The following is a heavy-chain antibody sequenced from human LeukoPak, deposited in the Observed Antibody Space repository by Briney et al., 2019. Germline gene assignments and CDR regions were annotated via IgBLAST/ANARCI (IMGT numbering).Heavy chain of an antibody. Sequence: PGGSLRLSCAASGFTFSSYSMNWVRQAPGKGLEWVSYISGSSSTIYYADSVKGRFTISRDNAKNSLYLQMNTLRVEDTAVYYCAKLAKYFYGSETYYFFEHWGQGTPVTASS. J-gene: IGHJ4*02. CDR1: GFTFSSYS. D-gene: IGHD3-10*01. V-gene: IGHV3-48*04. CDR3: AKLAKYFYGSETYYFFEH. CDR2: ISGSSSTI.